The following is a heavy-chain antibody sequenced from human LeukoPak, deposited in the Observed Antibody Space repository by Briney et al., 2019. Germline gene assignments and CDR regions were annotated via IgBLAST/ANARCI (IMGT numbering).Heavy chain of an antibody. D-gene: IGHD4-23*01. Sequence: AGGSLRLSCAASGFPLIGYTMNWARQAPGKGLEWLSHITTTSSSIYYADSVKGRFTISRDNAKNSLYLQMNSLRAEDTAVYYCARDCCGGNSGRYDYWGQGTLVTVSS. CDR3: ARDCCGGNSGRYDY. V-gene: IGHV3-48*04. J-gene: IGHJ4*02. CDR2: ITTTSSSI. CDR1: GFPLIGYT.